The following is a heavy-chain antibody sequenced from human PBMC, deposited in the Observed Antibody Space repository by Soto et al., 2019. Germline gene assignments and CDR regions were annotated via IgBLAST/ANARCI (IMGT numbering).Heavy chain of an antibody. CDR3: ARVRGGDNGHNAFDY. V-gene: IGHV3-33*01. D-gene: IGHD2-8*01. CDR2: IWSDGRNK. J-gene: IGHJ4*02. CDR1: GFTFSSYG. Sequence: QVQLVESGGGVVQPGGSLRLSCAASGFTFSSYGMHWVRQAAGKGLEWVAVIWSDGRNKYYVDSVKGRFTISRDNSKNTLYLQMNSLRAEDTAIYYCARVRGGDNGHNAFDYWGQGTLVTVSS.